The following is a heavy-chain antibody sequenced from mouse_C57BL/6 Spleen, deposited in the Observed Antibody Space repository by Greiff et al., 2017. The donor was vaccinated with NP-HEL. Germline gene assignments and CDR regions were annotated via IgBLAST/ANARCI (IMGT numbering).Heavy chain of an antibody. V-gene: IGHV1-64*01. J-gene: IGHJ4*01. Sequence: QVQLQQPGAELVKPGALVKLSCKASGYTFTSYWMHWVKQRPGQGLEWIGMIHPNSGSTNYNEKFKSKATLTVDKSSSTAYMQLSSLTSEDSAVYYCARAGSYYAMDYWGQGTSVTVSS. CDR1: GYTFTSYW. CDR2: IHPNSGST. CDR3: ARAGSYYAMDY.